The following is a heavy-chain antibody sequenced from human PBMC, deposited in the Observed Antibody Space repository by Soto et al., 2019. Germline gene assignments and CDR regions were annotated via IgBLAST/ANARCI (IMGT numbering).Heavy chain of an antibody. V-gene: IGHV1-8*01. CDR3: ARGRRDPDYYGSGSYRRRTYYFDY. CDR2: MNPNSGNT. J-gene: IGHJ4*02. D-gene: IGHD3-10*01. Sequence: ASVKVSCKASGYTFTSYDINWVRQATGQGLEWMGWMNPNSGNTGYAQKFQGRVTMTRNTSISTAYMELSSLRSEDTAVYYCARGRRDPDYYGSGSYRRRTYYFDYWGQGTLVTVSS. CDR1: GYTFTSYD.